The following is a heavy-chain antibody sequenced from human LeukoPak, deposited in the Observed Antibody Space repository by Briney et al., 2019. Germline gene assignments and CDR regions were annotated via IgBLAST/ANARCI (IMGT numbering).Heavy chain of an antibody. V-gene: IGHV3-23*01. D-gene: IGHD6-13*01. J-gene: IGHJ4*02. CDR2: IDLSGVYT. Sequence: GGSLRLSCAASGFTFSSYHMSGVRQAPGKGLEWVATIDLSGVYTYYADSLKGRFTTSRDNYKNTLYLQLSGLRADDTAVYYCARTGSGSCLRAATGTCFDHWGQGTLVTVSS. CDR1: GFTFSSYH. CDR3: ARTGSGSCLRAATGTCFDH.